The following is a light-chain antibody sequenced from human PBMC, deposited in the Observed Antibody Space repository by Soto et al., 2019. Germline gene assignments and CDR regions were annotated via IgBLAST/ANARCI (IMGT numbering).Light chain of an antibody. CDR1: QSLLYSDGDTY. CDR3: LQATHWPWT. J-gene: IGKJ1*01. Sequence: DVVMTQSPLSLSVTLGQSASISCRSTQSLLYSDGDTYLNWYHQRPGQSPRRLIHKASKRDSGVPDRISGSGSGSDFTLEISRVEAEDVGTYYCLQATHWPWTFGQGTKVDI. CDR2: KAS. V-gene: IGKV2-30*01.